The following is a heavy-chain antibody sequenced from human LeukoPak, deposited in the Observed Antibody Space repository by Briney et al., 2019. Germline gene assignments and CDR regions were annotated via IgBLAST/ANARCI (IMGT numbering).Heavy chain of an antibody. CDR2: INRDGSER. V-gene: IGHV3-7*01. Sequence: HAGGSLRLSCAASGFTFSNYWMTWVRQAPGKGLEWVANINRDGSERYYVDSVKGRFTISRDDAKSSLYLQMNSLRAEDTAVYYCARDSTPYDSSGYCYDYWGQGTLVTVSS. D-gene: IGHD3-22*01. J-gene: IGHJ4*02. CDR1: GFTFSNYW. CDR3: ARDSTPYDSSGYCYDY.